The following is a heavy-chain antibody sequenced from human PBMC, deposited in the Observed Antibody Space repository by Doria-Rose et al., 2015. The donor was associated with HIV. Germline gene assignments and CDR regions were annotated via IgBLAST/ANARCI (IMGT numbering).Heavy chain of an antibody. CDR3: ARIKSSRWYHKYYFDF. J-gene: IGHJ4*02. CDR1: GVSLSSPGMG. D-gene: IGHD6-13*01. V-gene: IGHV2-26*01. CDR2: IFSDDER. Sequence: QITLKESGPVLVKPTETLTLTCTVSGVSLSSPGMGVSWIRQPPGKALEWLANIFSDDERSYKTSLKSRLTISRGTSKSQAVLIMTDMDPVDTATYYCARIKSSRWYHKYYFDFWGQGTLVIVSA.